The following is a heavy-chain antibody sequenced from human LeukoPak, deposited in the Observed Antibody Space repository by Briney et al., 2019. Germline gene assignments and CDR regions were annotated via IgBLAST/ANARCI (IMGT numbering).Heavy chain of an antibody. V-gene: IGHV4-30-2*01. CDR1: GGSISSGGYS. J-gene: IGHJ4*02. CDR2: IYHSGST. D-gene: IGHD3-22*01. Sequence: SETLSLTCAVSGGSISSGGYSWSWIRQPPGKGLEWIGYIYHSGSTYYNPSLKSRVTISVDRSKNQFSLKLSSVTAADTAVYYCARGVTYYYDSSGSPHYFDYWGQGTLVTVSS. CDR3: ARGVTYYYDSSGSPHYFDY.